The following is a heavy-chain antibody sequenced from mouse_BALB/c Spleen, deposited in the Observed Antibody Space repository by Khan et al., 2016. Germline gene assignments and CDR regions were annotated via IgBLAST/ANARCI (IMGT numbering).Heavy chain of an antibody. CDR2: ISDGGSYT. CDR3: GREGLHGVCAY. J-gene: IGHJ3*01. V-gene: IGHV5-4*02. Sequence: EVELVESGGGLVKPGGSLKLSCAASGFTFSDYYMYWVRQTPEKRLEWVATISDGGSYTYYPDSVKGRFTISRDNATNNLYLQTSSLKSEDTAMYYCGREGLHGVCAYWGQGTLVTVSA. D-gene: IGHD2-2*01. CDR1: GFTFSDYY.